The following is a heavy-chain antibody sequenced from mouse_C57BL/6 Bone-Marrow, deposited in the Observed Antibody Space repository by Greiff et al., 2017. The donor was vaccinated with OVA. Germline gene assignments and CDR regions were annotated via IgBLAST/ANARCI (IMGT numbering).Heavy chain of an antibody. J-gene: IGHJ2*01. V-gene: IGHV1-50*01. CDR2: IDPSDSYT. CDR3: ARDYYGSSYDFDY. D-gene: IGHD1-1*01. CDR1: GYTFTSYW. Sequence: QVQLQQPGAELVKPGASVKLSCKASGYTFTSYWMQWVKQRPGQGLEWIGEIDPSDSYTNYNQKFKGKATLTVDTSSSTAYMQLSSLTSEDSAVYYCARDYYGSSYDFDYWGQGTTLTVSS.